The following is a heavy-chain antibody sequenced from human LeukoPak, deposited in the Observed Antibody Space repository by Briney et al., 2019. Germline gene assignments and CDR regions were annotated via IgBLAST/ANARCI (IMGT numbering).Heavy chain of an antibody. J-gene: IGHJ4*02. CDR1: GGTFSSYA. CDR2: IIPILGIA. D-gene: IGHD3-10*01. V-gene: IGHV1-69*04. CDR3: ARDRAVYYYGSGSYYNTDNYFDY. Sequence: SVKVSCKASGGTFSSYAISWVRQAPGQGLEWMGRIIPILGIANYAQKFQGRVTITADKSTSTAYMELSSLRSEDTAVYYCARDRAVYYYGSGSYYNTDNYFDYWGQGTLVTVSS.